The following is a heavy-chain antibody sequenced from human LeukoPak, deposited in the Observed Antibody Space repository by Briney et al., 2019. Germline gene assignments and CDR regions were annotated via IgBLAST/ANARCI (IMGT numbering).Heavy chain of an antibody. CDR3: ARHTNVNFSPFDY. J-gene: IGHJ4*02. D-gene: IGHD2-8*01. CDR2: VYHSGGD. V-gene: IGHV4-59*08. CDR1: GGSISSDS. Sequence: SETLSLTCTVSGGSISSDSWSWIRQPPGKGLEWIGYVYHSGGDNYNPSLKSRVTISVDTSKSQFSLKLKSVTAADTAVYYCARHTNVNFSPFDYWGQGALVTVSS.